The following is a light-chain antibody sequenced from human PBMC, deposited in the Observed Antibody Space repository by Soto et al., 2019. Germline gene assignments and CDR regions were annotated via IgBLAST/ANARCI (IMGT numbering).Light chain of an antibody. CDR2: DAS. CDR1: QSVISY. Sequence: IQITQSPASLSAPVGDRVTIACRPSQSVISYLNWYQQKPGKAPKLLIYDASRLQSGVPSRFSGSGSGTEFTLTISSVQPEDFGSYYCQQSYSTTHTFGQGTRLEIK. V-gene: IGKV1-39*01. J-gene: IGKJ5*01. CDR3: QQSYSTTHT.